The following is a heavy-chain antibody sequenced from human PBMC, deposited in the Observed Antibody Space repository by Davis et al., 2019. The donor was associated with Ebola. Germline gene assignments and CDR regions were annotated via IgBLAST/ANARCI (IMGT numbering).Heavy chain of an antibody. CDR1: GFTFSESA. D-gene: IGHD2-2*01. Sequence: GESLKISCAASGFTFSESAIHWFRQAPGKGLEWVAVISYDGSNKYYADSVKGRFTISRDNSKNTLYLQMNSLRAEDTAVYYCAKGGYCSSTSCSHFWYFDLWGRGTLVTVSS. CDR2: ISYDGSNK. J-gene: IGHJ2*01. CDR3: AKGGYCSSTSCSHFWYFDL. V-gene: IGHV3-30*04.